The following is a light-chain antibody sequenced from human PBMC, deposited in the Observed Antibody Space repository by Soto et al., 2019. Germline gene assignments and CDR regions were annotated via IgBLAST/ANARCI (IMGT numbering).Light chain of an antibody. CDR3: AAWDDSLNGVV. V-gene: IGLV1-36*01. J-gene: IGLJ2*01. Sequence: QSVLTQPPSVSEAPRQRVTISCSGSSSNIGNNAVNWYQQLPGKAPKLLIYYDDLLPSGVSDRFSGSKSGTSASLAISGLQSEDEADCYCAAWDDSLNGVVFGGGTKVTVL. CDR1: SSNIGNNA. CDR2: YDD.